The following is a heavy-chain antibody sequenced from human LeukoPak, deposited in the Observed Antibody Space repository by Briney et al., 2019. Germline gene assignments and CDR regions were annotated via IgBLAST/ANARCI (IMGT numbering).Heavy chain of an antibody. CDR2: IWYDGSNK. V-gene: IGHV3-33*01. CDR3: ARAAYDSSGYLTL. D-gene: IGHD3-22*01. J-gene: IGHJ4*02. CDR1: GFTFSSYG. Sequence: WGSLRLSCAASGFTFSSYGMHWVRQAPGKGLEWVAVIWYDGSNKYHADSVKGRFTISRDNSKNKLYLQMNSLRAEDTAVYYCARAAYDSSGYLTLWGQGTLVTVSS.